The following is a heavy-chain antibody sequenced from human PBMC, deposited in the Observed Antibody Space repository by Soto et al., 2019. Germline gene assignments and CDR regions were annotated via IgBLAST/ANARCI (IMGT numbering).Heavy chain of an antibody. V-gene: IGHV1-69*08. D-gene: IGHD1-1*01. CDR1: GGTFSSYT. Sequence: QVQLVQSGAEVTKPGSSVKVSCKASGGTFSSYTITWVRQAPGQGLEWLGRIIPIFGVTNYAQKFQDRVTITEDRSTTKAYMELSRLRSEDTAVYYCVRDWESTTQTWGFGDSWGQGTLVTVSS. CDR3: VRDWESTTQTWGFGDS. J-gene: IGHJ4*02. CDR2: IIPIFGVT.